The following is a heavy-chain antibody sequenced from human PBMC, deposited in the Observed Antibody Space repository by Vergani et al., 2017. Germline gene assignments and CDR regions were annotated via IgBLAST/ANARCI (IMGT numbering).Heavy chain of an antibody. CDR3: AKVSCSGGSCYGSCFDY. Sequence: QVQLVESGGGVVQPGRSLRLSCAASGFTFSSYGMHWVRQAPGKGLEWVAVISYDGSNKYYADSVKGRFTISRDNSKNTLYLQMNSLRAEDTAVYYCAKVSCSGGSCYGSCFDYWGQGTLVTVSS. V-gene: IGHV3-30*18. CDR2: ISYDGSNK. CDR1: GFTFSSYG. D-gene: IGHD2-15*01. J-gene: IGHJ4*02.